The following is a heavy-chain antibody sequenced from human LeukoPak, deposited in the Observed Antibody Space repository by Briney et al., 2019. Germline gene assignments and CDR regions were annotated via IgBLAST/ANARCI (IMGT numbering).Heavy chain of an antibody. Sequence: GGSLRLSCAASGSTFSDYYMSWIRQAPGKGLEWVSYISSSGSTKYYADSVKGRFTISRDNSKNTLYLQMNSLRAEDTAVYYCAREGGGATLPINWGQGTLVTVSS. J-gene: IGHJ4*02. CDR3: AREGGGATLPIN. D-gene: IGHD1-26*01. CDR1: GSTFSDYY. V-gene: IGHV3-11*04. CDR2: ISSSGSTK.